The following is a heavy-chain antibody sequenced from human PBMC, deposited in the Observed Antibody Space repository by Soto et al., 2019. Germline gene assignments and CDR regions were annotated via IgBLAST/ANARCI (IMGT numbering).Heavy chain of an antibody. D-gene: IGHD6-13*01. CDR2: MNPNSGNT. CDR1: GYTFTSYD. J-gene: IGHJ6*02. V-gene: IGHV1-8*01. CDR3: ARGSSGGLIAAAGNRRVMMQRNMGV. Sequence: QVQLVQSGAEVKNPGASVKVSCKASGYTFTSYDINWVRQATGQGLEWMGWMNPNSGNTGYAQKFQGRVTMTRKTSLSTAYMGLSRLRCGDTAVSYCARGSSGGLIAAAGNRRVMMQRNMGVWGEGTTFTVS.